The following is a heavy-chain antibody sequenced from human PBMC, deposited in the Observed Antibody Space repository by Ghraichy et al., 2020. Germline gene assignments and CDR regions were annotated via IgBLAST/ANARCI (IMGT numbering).Heavy chain of an antibody. V-gene: IGHV4-39*01. CDR3: SRQKQWLERSNDP. D-gene: IGHD6-19*01. Sequence: SQTLSLTCTVSGGSISTTNYYWGWIRQPPEKGLEWIGSIFYSGTTYYNPSLKSRVTLSVDTSKNQSSLKLSSVTAADTDVYYCSRQKQWLERSNDPWGKGTLXT. CDR1: GGSISTTNYY. CDR2: IFYSGTT. J-gene: IGHJ5*02.